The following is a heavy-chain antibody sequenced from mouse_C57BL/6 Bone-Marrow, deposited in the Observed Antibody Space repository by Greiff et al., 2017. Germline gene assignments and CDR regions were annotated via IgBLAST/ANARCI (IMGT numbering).Heavy chain of an antibody. CDR1: EYEFPSHD. Sequence: EVQLQESGGGLVQPGESLKLSCESNEYEFPSHDMSWVRKTPEKRLELVAAINSDGGSTYYPDTMERRFIISRDNTKKTLYLQMSSLRSEDTALYYCAGRQSDGYYWYFDVWGTGTTVTVSS. CDR3: AGRQSDGYYWYFDV. D-gene: IGHD2-3*01. CDR2: INSDGGST. J-gene: IGHJ1*03. V-gene: IGHV5-2*01.